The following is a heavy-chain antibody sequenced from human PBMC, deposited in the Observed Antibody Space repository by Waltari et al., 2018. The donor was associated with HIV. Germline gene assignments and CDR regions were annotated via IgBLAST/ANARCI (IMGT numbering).Heavy chain of an antibody. CDR2: IRSKPYGGTR. V-gene: IGHV3-49*03. Sequence: EVHLVEYGGGLVQPGRYLRLSCKASGFNFGAYAVTWFRQAQGKGLEWVGFIRSKPYGGTREYAASVKGRFTISRDDSKNIAFLQMDSLKIEDTAVYYCARGVNLRCTGDCYSAYWGQGTLVTVSS. J-gene: IGHJ4*02. CDR3: ARGVNLRCTGDCYSAY. CDR1: GFNFGAYA. D-gene: IGHD2-21*02.